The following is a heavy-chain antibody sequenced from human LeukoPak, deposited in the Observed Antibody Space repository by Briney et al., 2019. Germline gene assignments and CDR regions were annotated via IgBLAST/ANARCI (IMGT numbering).Heavy chain of an antibody. CDR1: GGSISSNY. V-gene: IGHV4-59*08. CDR2: IYYSGYT. J-gene: IGHJ4*02. D-gene: IGHD6-13*01. Sequence: SETLSLTCTVSGGSISSNYWSWLRQPPGRGLEWIGYIYYSGYTKYNPSLKSQFTISLDTSKNQFSLKLSSVTAADTAVYYCASGGSSWYLDYWGQGRLVTVSS. CDR3: ASGGSSWYLDY.